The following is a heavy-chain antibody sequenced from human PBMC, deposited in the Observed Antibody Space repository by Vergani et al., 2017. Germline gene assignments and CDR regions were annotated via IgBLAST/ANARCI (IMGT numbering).Heavy chain of an antibody. CDR1: GFTFSSYG. J-gene: IGHJ5*02. V-gene: IGHV3-33*06. Sequence: QVQLVESGGGVVQPGRSLRLSCAASGFTFSSYGMHWVRQAPGKGLEWVAVIWYDGSNKYYADSVKGRFTISRDNSKNTLYLQMNSLRAEDTAVYYCAKDAVLYYDILTGYPHNWFDPWGQGTLVTVSS. CDR3: AKDAVLYYDILTGYPHNWFDP. D-gene: IGHD3-9*01. CDR2: IWYDGSNK.